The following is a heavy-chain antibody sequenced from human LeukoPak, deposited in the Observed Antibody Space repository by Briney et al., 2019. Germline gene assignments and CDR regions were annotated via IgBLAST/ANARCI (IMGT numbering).Heavy chain of an antibody. CDR1: GFTVSSNY. D-gene: IGHD2-21*02. J-gene: IGHJ4*02. CDR3: ARGGFYCGDDCYVDY. V-gene: IGHV4-34*01. CDR2: INRSGST. Sequence: PGGSLRLSCAASGFTVSSNYMSWIRQSPEKGLEWIGEINRSGSTNYNPSLKSRVSISVDTSKNQFSLKLSSVTAADTAVYYCARGGFYCGDDCYVDYWGQGTLVTVSS.